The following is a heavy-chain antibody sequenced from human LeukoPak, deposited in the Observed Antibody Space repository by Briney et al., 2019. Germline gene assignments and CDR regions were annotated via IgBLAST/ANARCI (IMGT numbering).Heavy chain of an antibody. Sequence: SGPTLLNPTQTLTLTCTFSGFSLSTSGMCASWIRQPPGKALEWLALIDWDDDKYYSTSLKTRLTISKDTSKNQVVLTMTNMDPVDTATYYCARTGFIYSSSSWSWFDPWGQGTLVTVSS. V-gene: IGHV2-70*01. D-gene: IGHD6-6*01. CDR2: IDWDDDK. J-gene: IGHJ5*02. CDR3: ARTGFIYSSSSWSWFDP. CDR1: GFSLSTSGMC.